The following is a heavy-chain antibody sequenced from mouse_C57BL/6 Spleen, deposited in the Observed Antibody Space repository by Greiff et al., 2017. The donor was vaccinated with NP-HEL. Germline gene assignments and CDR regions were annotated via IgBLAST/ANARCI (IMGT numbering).Heavy chain of an antibody. D-gene: IGHD2-3*01. CDR3: ARMENGYYAWFAY. CDR2: INPSSGYT. J-gene: IGHJ3*01. Sequence: QLQQSGAELARPGASVKMSCKASGYTFTSYTMHWVKQRPGQGLEWIGYINPSSGYTKYNQKFKDKATLTADKSSSTAYMQLSSLTSEDSAVYYGARMENGYYAWFAYWGQGTLVTVSA. CDR1: GYTFTSYT. V-gene: IGHV1-4*01.